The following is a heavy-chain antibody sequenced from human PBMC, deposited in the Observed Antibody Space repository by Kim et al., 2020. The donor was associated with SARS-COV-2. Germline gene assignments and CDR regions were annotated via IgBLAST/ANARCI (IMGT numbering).Heavy chain of an antibody. CDR1: GGSISSYY. CDR3: ARTGDYYDSSGQYNWVDP. D-gene: IGHD3-22*01. J-gene: IGHJ5*02. CDR2: IYYSGST. Sequence: SETLSLTCTVSGGSISSYYWSWIRQPPGKGLEWIGYIYYSGSTNYNPSLKSRVTISVDTSKNQFSLKLSSVTAADTAVYYFARTGDYYDSSGQYNWVDPWGQGTLVTVSS. V-gene: IGHV4-59*01.